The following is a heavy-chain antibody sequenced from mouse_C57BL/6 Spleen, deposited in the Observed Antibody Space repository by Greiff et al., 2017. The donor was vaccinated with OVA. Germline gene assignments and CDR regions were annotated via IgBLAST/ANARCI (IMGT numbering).Heavy chain of an antibody. Sequence: EVQGVESGGGLVKPGGSLKLSCAASGFTFSDYGMHWVRQAPEKGLEWVAYISSGSSTIYYADTVKGRFSISRDNAKNTLFLQMTSLRSEDTAMYYCARGGLPPWFAYWGQGTLVTVSA. CDR3: ARGGLPPWFAY. J-gene: IGHJ3*01. D-gene: IGHD2-4*01. V-gene: IGHV5-17*01. CDR2: ISSGSSTI. CDR1: GFTFSDYG.